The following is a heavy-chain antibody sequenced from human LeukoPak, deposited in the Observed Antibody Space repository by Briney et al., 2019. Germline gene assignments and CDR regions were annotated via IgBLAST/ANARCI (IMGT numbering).Heavy chain of an antibody. D-gene: IGHD3-22*01. V-gene: IGHV4-4*02. CDR2: IYHSGST. CDR3: ARHPPYYYDSTGFDP. CDR1: GGSISSSNW. Sequence: SETLSLTCAVSGGSISSSNWWSWVRQPPGKGLEWIGEIYHSGSTNYNPSLKSRVTISVDKSKNQFSLKLSSVTAADTAVYYCARHPPYYYDSTGFDPWGQGTLVTVSS. J-gene: IGHJ5*02.